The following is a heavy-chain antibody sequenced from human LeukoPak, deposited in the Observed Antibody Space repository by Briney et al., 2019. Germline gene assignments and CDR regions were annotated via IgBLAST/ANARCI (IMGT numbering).Heavy chain of an antibody. CDR3: ARMPNKRGYSYRYYFDY. CDR1: GGTFSSYV. D-gene: IGHD5-18*01. Sequence: SVSVSRKASGGTFSSYVISWVRQAPGQGLEWMGRIIPILGIANYPQKFQGTVTTTADKSTSTAYMELSSLRSEDTAVYYCARMPNKRGYSYRYYFDYWGQGTLVTVSS. J-gene: IGHJ4*02. V-gene: IGHV1-69*04. CDR2: IIPILGIA.